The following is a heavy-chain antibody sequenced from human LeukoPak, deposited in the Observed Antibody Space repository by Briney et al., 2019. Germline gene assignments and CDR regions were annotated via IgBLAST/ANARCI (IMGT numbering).Heavy chain of an antibody. CDR1: GFSLASYD. D-gene: IGHD2-2*01. CDR2: ISFSSTYI. Sequence: GGSLRLSCAASGFSLASYDMNWVRQAPGKGLKWVSSISFSSTYIYYRASVKGRFTISRDNAKNSLYLEMNNLRDEDTAVYYCARADCPSSTCYLRRSWFDPWGQGTLVTVSS. V-gene: IGHV3-21*06. J-gene: IGHJ5*02. CDR3: ARADCPSSTCYLRRSWFDP.